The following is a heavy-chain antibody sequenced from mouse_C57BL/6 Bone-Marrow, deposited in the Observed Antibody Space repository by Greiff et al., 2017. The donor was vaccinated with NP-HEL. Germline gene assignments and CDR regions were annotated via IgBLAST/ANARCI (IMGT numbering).Heavy chain of an antibody. CDR1: GYTFTDYE. V-gene: IGHV1-15*01. CDR3: TRHILRYYFDY. D-gene: IGHD1-1*01. J-gene: IGHJ2*01. CDR2: IDPETGGT. Sequence: QVHVKQSGAELVRPGASVTLSCKASGYTFTDYEMHWVKQTPVHGLEWIGAIDPETGGTAYNQKFKGKAILTADKSSSTAYMELRSLTSEDSAVYYCTRHILRYYFDYWGQGTTLTVSS.